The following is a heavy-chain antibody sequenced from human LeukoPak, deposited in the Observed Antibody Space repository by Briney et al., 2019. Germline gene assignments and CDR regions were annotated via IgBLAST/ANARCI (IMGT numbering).Heavy chain of an antibody. CDR1: GYTFTSYD. J-gene: IGHJ6*03. CDR2: MNPNCGNT. CDR3: AGAGYSYGYYYYMDV. D-gene: IGHD5-18*01. Sequence: GESLKISCKGSGYTFTSYDINWVRQATGQGLEWMGWMNPNCGNTGYAQKFQGRVTMTRNTSISTAYEELSSLRSEDTAVYYCAGAGYSYGYYYYMDVWGKGTTVTVSS. V-gene: IGHV1-8*01.